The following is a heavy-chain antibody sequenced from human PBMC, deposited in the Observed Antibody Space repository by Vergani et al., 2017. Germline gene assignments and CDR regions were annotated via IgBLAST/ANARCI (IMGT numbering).Heavy chain of an antibody. CDR2: INAGNGNT. D-gene: IGHD3-10*01. V-gene: IGHV1-3*01. CDR1: GYTFTSYA. Sequence: QVQLVQSGAEVKKPGASVKVSCKASGYTFTSYAMHWVRQAPGQRVEWMGWINAGNGNTKYSQKFQGRVTITMDTSASTAYMELSSLRSEDTAVYYCARPSGDYYYGMDVWGQGTTVTVSS. CDR3: ARPSGDYYYGMDV. J-gene: IGHJ6*02.